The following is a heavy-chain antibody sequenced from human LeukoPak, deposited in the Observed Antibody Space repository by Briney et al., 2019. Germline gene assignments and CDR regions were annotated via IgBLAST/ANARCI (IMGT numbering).Heavy chain of an antibody. CDR3: AKDTGYAGEGYFDY. D-gene: IGHD5-12*01. CDR2: IRSSSSYI. J-gene: IGHJ4*02. V-gene: IGHV3-21*04. CDR1: GFTFSSYS. Sequence: PGGSLRLSCAASGFTFSSYSMNWVRQAPGKGLEWVSSIRSSSSYIYYVDSVKGRFTISRDNAKNSLYLQMNSLRAEDTAVYYCAKDTGYAGEGYFDYWGQGTLVTVSS.